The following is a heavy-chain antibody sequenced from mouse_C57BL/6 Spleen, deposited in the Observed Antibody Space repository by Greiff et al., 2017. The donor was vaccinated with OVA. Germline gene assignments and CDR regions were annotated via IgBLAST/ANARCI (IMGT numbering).Heavy chain of an antibody. J-gene: IGHJ4*01. Sequence: LVESGAELVKPGASVKISCKASGYAFSSYWMNWVKQRPGKGLEWIGQIYPGDGDTNYNGKFKGKATLTADKSSSTAYMQLSSLTSEDSAVYFCARKGAEGGYYAMDYWGQGTSVTVSS. CDR1: GYAFSSYW. CDR2: IYPGDGDT. V-gene: IGHV1-80*01. CDR3: ARKGAEGGYYAMDY.